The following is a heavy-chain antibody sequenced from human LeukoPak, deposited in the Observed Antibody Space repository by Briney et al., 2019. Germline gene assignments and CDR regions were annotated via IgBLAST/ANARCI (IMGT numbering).Heavy chain of an antibody. J-gene: IGHJ4*02. CDR2: IYSDNT. CDR3: ARRAGAYSHPYDY. CDR1: GFTVSTNS. Sequence: GGSLRLSCTVSGFTVSTNSMSWVRQAPGKGLEWVSFIYSDNTHYSDSVKGRFTISRDNSKNTLYLQMNSLRAEDTAVYYCARRAGAYSHPYDYWGQGTQVTVSS. D-gene: IGHD4/OR15-4a*01. V-gene: IGHV3-53*01.